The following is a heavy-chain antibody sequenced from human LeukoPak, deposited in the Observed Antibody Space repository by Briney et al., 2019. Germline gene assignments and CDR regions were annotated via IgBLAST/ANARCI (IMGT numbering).Heavy chain of an antibody. V-gene: IGHV4-39*01. CDR2: IFYSGST. CDR3: ARVGPFFDY. J-gene: IGHJ4*02. CDR1: GGPISSSSFY. Sequence: SETLSLTCTVSGGPISSSSFYWGWIRQPPGKGLEWIGSIFYSGSTYYNPSLKSRATISVDTSKNQFSLRLSSVTAADTAVYYCARVGPFFDYWGQGTLVTVSS.